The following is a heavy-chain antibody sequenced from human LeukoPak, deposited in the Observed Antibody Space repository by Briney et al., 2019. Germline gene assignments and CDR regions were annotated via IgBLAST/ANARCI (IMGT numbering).Heavy chain of an antibody. V-gene: IGHV4-59*08. CDR2: IYYSGST. D-gene: IGHD1-14*01. J-gene: IGHJ3*02. Sequence: SETLSLTCTASGYSISNYYWSWIRQPPGKGLEWIGFIYYSGSTNYNPSLRRRVTISVDTSKNQFTLKLSSVTAADTAVCYCARHWGDSPNHSNDLYVFDIWGQGTMVTVSS. CDR3: ARHWGDSPNHSNDLYVFDI. CDR1: GYSISNYY.